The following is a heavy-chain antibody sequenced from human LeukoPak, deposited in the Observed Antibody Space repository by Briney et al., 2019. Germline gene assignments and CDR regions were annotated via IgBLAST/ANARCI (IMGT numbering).Heavy chain of an antibody. CDR1: GYTFTSHG. Sequence: GASVKVSCKASGYTFTSHGISWVRQAPGQGLEWMGWISAYNGNTNYAQKLQGRVTMTTDTSTSTAYMELRSLRSDDTAVYYCARDRVPSLTFDAFDIWGQGTMVTVSS. D-gene: IGHD2-2*01. CDR2: ISAYNGNT. J-gene: IGHJ3*02. CDR3: ARDRVPSLTFDAFDI. V-gene: IGHV1-18*01.